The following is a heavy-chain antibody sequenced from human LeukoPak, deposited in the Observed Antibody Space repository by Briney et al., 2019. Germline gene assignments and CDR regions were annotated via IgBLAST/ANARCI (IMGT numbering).Heavy chain of an antibody. V-gene: IGHV3-43*01. CDR1: GFTFDDYT. CDR2: ISWDGGSK. J-gene: IGHJ6*03. D-gene: IGHD6-19*01. CDR3: AKESYSSGWEYYMDV. Sequence: GGALRLSCAACGFTFDDYTMHWVRQAPGKGVEGVSLISWDGGSKYYADSVKGRFTISRDNSKNSLYLQMNSLRTEDTALYYCAKESYSSGWEYYMDVWGKGTTVTVSS.